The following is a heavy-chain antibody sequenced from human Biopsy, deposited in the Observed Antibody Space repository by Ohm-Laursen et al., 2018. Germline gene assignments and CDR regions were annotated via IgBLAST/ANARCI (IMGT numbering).Heavy chain of an antibody. D-gene: IGHD2-15*01. J-gene: IGHJ4*02. Sequence: SPVKVSCKASGYNFDIYPLFWVRQAPGQGFEWMGGIVPLFETTDSAQKFQGRVTITADRSTTTAYIELSGLTSEDTAIYYCAKAGQTSGEYVVPRHFDSWGQGTRVTVSS. CDR2: IVPLFETT. V-gene: IGHV1-69*06. CDR3: AKAGQTSGEYVVPRHFDS. CDR1: GYNFDIYP.